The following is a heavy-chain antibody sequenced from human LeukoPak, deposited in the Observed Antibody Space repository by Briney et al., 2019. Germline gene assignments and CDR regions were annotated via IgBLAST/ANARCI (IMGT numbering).Heavy chain of an antibody. Sequence: GGSLRLSCAASGFTFSSYWMSWVRQAPGKGLEWVANIKQDGSEEYYVDSVKGRFTISRDNAKNSLYLQMNSLRAEDTAVYYCAREYSGGAFDIWGQGTMVTVSS. CDR2: IKQDGSEE. D-gene: IGHD6-19*01. CDR1: GFTFSSYW. V-gene: IGHV3-7*01. CDR3: AREYSGGAFDI. J-gene: IGHJ3*02.